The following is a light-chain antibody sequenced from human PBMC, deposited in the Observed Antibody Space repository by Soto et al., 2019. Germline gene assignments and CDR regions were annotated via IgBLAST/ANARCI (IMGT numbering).Light chain of an antibody. Sequence: EIVLTQSPGTLSLSPEERATLSCTASQSVSSSYLAWYQQKPGQAPRLLIYRASSRATGIPDRFSGSGSGTDFTLTISRLEPEDFAVYYCQQYGSSPKTFGQVTKLEIK. J-gene: IGKJ2*01. V-gene: IGKV3-20*01. CDR1: QSVSSSY. CDR2: RAS. CDR3: QQYGSSPKT.